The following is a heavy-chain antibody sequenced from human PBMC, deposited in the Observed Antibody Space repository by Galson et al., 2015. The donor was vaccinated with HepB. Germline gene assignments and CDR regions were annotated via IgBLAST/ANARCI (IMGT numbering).Heavy chain of an antibody. D-gene: IGHD2-8*02. CDR1: DFTFNDAW. CDR2: IKSKIDGGAA. V-gene: IGHV3-15*07. CDR3: TTDVYYSTYWSWLDP. J-gene: IGHJ5*02. Sequence: SLRLSCAASDFTFNDAWMSWVRQAPGKGLEWVGRIKSKIDGGAAEYAAPVKGRFTISRDDSKNRLYLQMNSLKTEDTAVYYCTTDVYYSTYWSWLDPWGQGTLVTVSS.